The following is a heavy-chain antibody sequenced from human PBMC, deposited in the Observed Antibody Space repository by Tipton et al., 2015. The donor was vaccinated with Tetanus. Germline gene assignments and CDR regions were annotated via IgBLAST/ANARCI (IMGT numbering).Heavy chain of an antibody. J-gene: IGHJ5*02. CDR1: GYSFSSYW. CDR3: ARRRTSTALGLWLDP. CDR2: IYPGDSNT. Sequence: VQLVQSGPEVKKPGESLKISCKGSGYSFSSYWIGWERQMHGKGLEWMGSIYPGDSNTRYSPSFQGHVTISADKSISTAYLQWSSLKATDTAMYYCARRRTSTALGLWLDPWGQGTLVTVSS. V-gene: IGHV5-51*01. D-gene: IGHD5/OR15-5a*01.